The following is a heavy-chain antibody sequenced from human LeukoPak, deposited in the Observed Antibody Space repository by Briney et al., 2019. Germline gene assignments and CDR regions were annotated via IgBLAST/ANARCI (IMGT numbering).Heavy chain of an antibody. D-gene: IGHD5-18*01. CDR2: ISAYNGNT. CDR3: ARDGRYGPNWFDP. CDR1: GYTFTRYG. J-gene: IGHJ5*02. V-gene: IGHV1-18*01. Sequence: GASVKVSCKASGYTFTRYGISWVRQAPGQGLEWMGWISAYNGNTNYEQKVQGRVTMTTDTSTSTAYMELRSLRYDDTAVYYCARDGRYGPNWFDPWGQGTLVTVSS.